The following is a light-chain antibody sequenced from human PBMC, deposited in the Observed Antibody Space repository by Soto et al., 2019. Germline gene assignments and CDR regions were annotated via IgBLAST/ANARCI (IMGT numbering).Light chain of an antibody. J-gene: IGLJ2*01. CDR2: DVS. V-gene: IGLV2-14*01. CDR1: SSDVGGYNF. CDR3: SSYTSGNTVVV. Sequence: QSVLTQPASVSGSPGQSITISCTGTSSDVGGYNFVSWYQQHPGEAPKLMIYDVSSRPSGVSNRFSGSKSGNTASLTISGLQAEDEADYSCSSYTSGNTVVVFGGGTKLTVL.